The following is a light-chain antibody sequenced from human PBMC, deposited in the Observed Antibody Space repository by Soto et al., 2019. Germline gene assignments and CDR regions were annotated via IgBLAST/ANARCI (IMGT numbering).Light chain of an antibody. J-gene: IGKJ1*01. V-gene: IGKV3-20*01. CDR2: GAS. Sequence: EIVLTQSPGTLSLSPGERASLSCRASQSVSSSYLAWYQQKPGQAPRLLIYGASSRATGIPDRFSGSGSATDFTLTISRLEPEDFAVYYCQQYGGLPWTFGQGTKVEIQ. CDR1: QSVSSSY. CDR3: QQYGGLPWT.